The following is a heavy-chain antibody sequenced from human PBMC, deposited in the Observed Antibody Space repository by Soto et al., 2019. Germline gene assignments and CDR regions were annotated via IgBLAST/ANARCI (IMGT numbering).Heavy chain of an antibody. J-gene: IGHJ6*02. V-gene: IGHV1-69*13. CDR1: GGTFSSYA. CDR3: ARDSRRTIFGVVSHRYGMDV. Sequence: SVKVSCKASGGTFSSYAISWVRQAPGQGLEWMGGIIPIFGTANYAQKFQGRVTITADESTSTAYMELSSLRSEDTAVYYCARDSRRTIFGVVSHRYGMDVWGQGTTVTVSS. CDR2: IIPIFGTA. D-gene: IGHD3-3*01.